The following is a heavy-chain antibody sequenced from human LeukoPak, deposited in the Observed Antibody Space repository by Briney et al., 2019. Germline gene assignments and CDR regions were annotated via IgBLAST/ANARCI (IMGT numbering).Heavy chain of an antibody. Sequence: PGGSLRLSCAASGFTFSSYAMSWVRQAPGKGLEWVSAISGSGGSTYYADSVKGRFTISRDNSKNTLYLQMNSLRAEDTAAYYCAKDFAVRGAFYFDYWGQGTLVTVSS. D-gene: IGHD3-10*01. V-gene: IGHV3-23*01. J-gene: IGHJ4*02. CDR1: GFTFSSYA. CDR2: ISGSGGST. CDR3: AKDFAVRGAFYFDY.